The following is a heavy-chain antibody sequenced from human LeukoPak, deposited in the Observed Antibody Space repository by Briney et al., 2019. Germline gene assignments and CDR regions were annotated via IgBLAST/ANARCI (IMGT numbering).Heavy chain of an antibody. Sequence: SETLSLTCTVSGGSISSYYWSWIRQPPGKGLEWIGYIYYSGSTNYNPSLKCRVTISVDTSKNQYSLKLSSVTAANTAVYYCARPFLGGIDAFDIWGQGTMVTVSS. CDR1: GGSISSYY. CDR2: IYYSGST. CDR3: ARPFLGGIDAFDI. V-gene: IGHV4-59*08. D-gene: IGHD1-1*01. J-gene: IGHJ3*02.